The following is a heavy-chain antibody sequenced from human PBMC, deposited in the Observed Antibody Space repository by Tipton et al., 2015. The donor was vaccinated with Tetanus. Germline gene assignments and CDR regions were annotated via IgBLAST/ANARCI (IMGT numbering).Heavy chain of an antibody. D-gene: IGHD1-7*01. CDR3: ARDRITGPTGRYYAMDV. V-gene: IGHV4-61*05. CDR2: IYYSGSA. CDR1: GRSLSGSTYY. J-gene: IGHJ6*01. Sequence: QLVQSGPEVKPSETLTLTCAVSGRSLSGSTYYWGWIRQPPGKALEWVAHIYYSGSATYNPSVASRATVSIDMSKNQFSLRLTSATAADTAVYYCARDRITGPTGRYYAMDVWGQGTTVTVSS.